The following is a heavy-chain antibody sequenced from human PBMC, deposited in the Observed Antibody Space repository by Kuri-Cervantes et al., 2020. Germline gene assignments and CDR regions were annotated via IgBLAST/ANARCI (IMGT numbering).Heavy chain of an antibody. CDR1: GFTFSSYD. CDR2: IYSGGST. CDR3: ARVRGVDYFDY. Sequence: GESLKISCAASGFTFSSYDMHWVRQAPGKGLEWVSVIYSGGSTYYADSVKGRFTISRDNSKNTLYLQMNSLGAEDTAVYYCARVRGVDYFDYWGQGTLVTVSS. V-gene: IGHV3-53*01. J-gene: IGHJ4*02. D-gene: IGHD3-10*01.